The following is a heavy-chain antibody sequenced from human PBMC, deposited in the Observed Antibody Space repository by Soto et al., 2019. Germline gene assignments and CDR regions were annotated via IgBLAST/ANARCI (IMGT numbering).Heavy chain of an antibody. V-gene: IGHV4-61*01. CDR1: GGSVSSGSYY. CDR2: IYYSGST. D-gene: IGHD1-20*01. Sequence: SETLSLTCTVSGGSVSSGSYYWSLIRQPPGKGLEWIGYIYYSGSTNYNPSLKSRVTISVDTSKNQFSLKLSSVTAADTAVYYCARDRQSRYIYYYCGMDVSGPGTTVTVSS. J-gene: IGHJ6*02. CDR3: ARDRQSRYIYYYCGMDV.